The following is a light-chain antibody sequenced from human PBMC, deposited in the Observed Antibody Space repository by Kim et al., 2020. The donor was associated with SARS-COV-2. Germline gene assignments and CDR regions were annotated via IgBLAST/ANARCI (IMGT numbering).Light chain of an antibody. CDR1: TVKVGGNNY. J-gene: IGLJ3*02. Sequence: TGTTVKVGGNNYASWYHHHPGNAPKHMTYGVTARPSAVPDRFSDAKSGNTASLTISGLQAEDEADYYGCSDAGSSSLVFGGGTRVTVL. CDR3: CSDAGSSSLV. CDR2: GVT. V-gene: IGLV2-11*01.